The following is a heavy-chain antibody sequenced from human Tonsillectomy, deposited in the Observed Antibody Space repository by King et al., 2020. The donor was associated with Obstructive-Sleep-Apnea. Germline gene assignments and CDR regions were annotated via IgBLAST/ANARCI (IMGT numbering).Heavy chain of an antibody. CDR2: ISSSGGTT. J-gene: IGHJ4*02. D-gene: IGHD1-14*01. Sequence: DVQLVESGGGLVQPGGSLRLSCAASGFTFTGYAMSWVRQAPGKGLEWDSTISSSGGTTYYADSVKGRFTISRDNSKNTLYLQMNSLRAEDTAVYYCASRPLDYWAQGTLVTVSS. CDR3: ASRPLDY. V-gene: IGHV3-23*04. CDR1: GFTFTGYA.